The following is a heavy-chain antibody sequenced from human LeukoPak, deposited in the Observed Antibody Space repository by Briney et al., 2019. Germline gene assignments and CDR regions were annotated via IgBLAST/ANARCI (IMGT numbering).Heavy chain of an antibody. V-gene: IGHV1-18*04. CDR2: ISAYNGNT. CDR1: GYTFTGYY. CDR3: ARITMVRGVIFDWYFDL. D-gene: IGHD3-10*01. J-gene: IGHJ2*01. Sequence: GASVRVSCKASGYTFTGYYMHWVRQAPGQGLEWMGWISAYNGNTNYAQKLQGRVTMTTDTSTSTAYMELRSLRSDDTAVYYCARITMVRGVIFDWYFDLWGRGTLVTVSS.